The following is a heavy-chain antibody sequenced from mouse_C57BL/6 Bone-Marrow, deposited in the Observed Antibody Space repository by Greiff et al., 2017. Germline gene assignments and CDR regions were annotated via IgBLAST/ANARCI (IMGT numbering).Heavy chain of an antibody. D-gene: IGHD3-1*01. CDR2: INPGSGGT. V-gene: IGHV1-54*01. CDR3: ARWSGWYFDV. Sequence: QVQLKQSGAELVRPGTSVKVSCKASGYAFTNYLIEWVKQRPGQGLEWIGVINPGSGGTNYNEKFKGKATLTADKSSSTAYMQLSSLTSVDSAVCLCARWSGWYFDVWGTGTTVTVSA. J-gene: IGHJ1*03. CDR1: GYAFTNYL.